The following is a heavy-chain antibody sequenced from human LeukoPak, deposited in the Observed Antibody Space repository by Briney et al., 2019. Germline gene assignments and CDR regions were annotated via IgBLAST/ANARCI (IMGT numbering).Heavy chain of an antibody. J-gene: IGHJ3*02. CDR3: ARHGEGYGAFDI. D-gene: IGHD3-10*01. V-gene: IGHV4-39*01. CDR2: ISYSGST. Sequence: SETLSLTCTVSGGSISSRGYYCVWIRQPPGKGLEYIGTISYSGSTYYNPSLRSRVTISVDTSENQFSLKLSSVTAADTAVYFCARHGEGYGAFDIWGQGTMVTVSS. CDR1: GGSISSRGYY.